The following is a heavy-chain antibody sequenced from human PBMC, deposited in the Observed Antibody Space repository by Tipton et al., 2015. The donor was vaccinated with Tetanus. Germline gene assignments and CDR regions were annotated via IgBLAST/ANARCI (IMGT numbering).Heavy chain of an antibody. Sequence: GSLRLSCAASGFTSRTYWMNWVRQAPGKGLEWVSSISDNSRYIYYADSVKGRFTISRDNAKNSLYLQMNSLRAEDTAIYYCARGAYGQFDYWGQGTLVTVSS. CDR2: ISDNSRYI. D-gene: IGHD4-17*01. V-gene: IGHV3-21*01. CDR3: ARGAYGQFDY. CDR1: GFTSRTYW. J-gene: IGHJ4*02.